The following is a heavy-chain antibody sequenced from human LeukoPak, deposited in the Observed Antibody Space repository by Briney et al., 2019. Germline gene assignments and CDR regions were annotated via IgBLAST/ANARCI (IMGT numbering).Heavy chain of an antibody. Sequence: GGSLRLSCAASGFTFSSYAMSWLRQAPGKVVGWVSAFSGSGGSTYYADSVKGRFTISRDNSKNPLYLQMNSLRAEDTAVYYCAKDLSNYDIKYYYYMDVWGKGTTVTVSS. J-gene: IGHJ6*03. CDR1: GFTFSSYA. D-gene: IGHD3-3*01. V-gene: IGHV3-23*01. CDR3: AKDLSNYDIKYYYYMDV. CDR2: FSGSGGST.